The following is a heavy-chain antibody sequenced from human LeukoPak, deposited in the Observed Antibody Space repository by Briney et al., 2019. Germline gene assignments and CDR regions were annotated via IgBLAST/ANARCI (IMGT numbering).Heavy chain of an antibody. CDR2: IYHSGST. V-gene: IGHV4-34*01. CDR3: ARGEFYGGLNCFDP. J-gene: IGHJ5*02. D-gene: IGHD3-16*01. CDR1: GGSFSGYY. Sequence: SETLSLTCAVYGGSFSGYYWSWIRQPPGKGLEWIGYIYHSGSTYYNPSLKSRVTISVDRSKNQFSLKLNSVTAADTAVYYCARGEFYGGLNCFDPWGQGTLVTVSS.